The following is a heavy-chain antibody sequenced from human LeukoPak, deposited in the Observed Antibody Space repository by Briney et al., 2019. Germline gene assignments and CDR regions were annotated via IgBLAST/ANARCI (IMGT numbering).Heavy chain of an antibody. Sequence: SETLSLTCTVSGGSISSGSYYWSWIRQPAGKGLEWIGYIYYSGSTNYNPSLKSRVTISVDTSKNQFSLKLSPVTAADTAVYYCAGDRSMDAEGYYMDVWGKGTTVTISS. D-gene: IGHD2/OR15-2a*01. J-gene: IGHJ6*03. CDR3: AGDRSMDAEGYYMDV. CDR1: GGSISSGSYY. V-gene: IGHV4-61*10. CDR2: IYYSGST.